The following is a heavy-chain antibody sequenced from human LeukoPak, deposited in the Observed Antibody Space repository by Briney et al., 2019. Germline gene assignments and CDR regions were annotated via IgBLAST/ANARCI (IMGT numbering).Heavy chain of an antibody. CDR2: IYPGDSDT. D-gene: IGHD2-15*01. CDR1: GYSFTSYW. V-gene: IGHV5-51*01. CDR3: ARQYCSGGSCYKYNWFDP. Sequence: GESPKISCRGSGYSFTSYWIGWVRQMPGKGLEWMGIIYPGDSDTRYSPSFQGQVTISADKSISTAYLQWSSLKASDTAMYYCARQYCSGGSCYKYNWFDPWGQGTLVTVSS. J-gene: IGHJ5*02.